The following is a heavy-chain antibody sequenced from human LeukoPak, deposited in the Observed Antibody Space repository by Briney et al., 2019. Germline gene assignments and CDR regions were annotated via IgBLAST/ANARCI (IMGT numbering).Heavy chain of an antibody. CDR1: GFTLGDYA. D-gene: IGHD6-13*01. Sequence: HSGRSLRLSCAASGFTLGDYAMHWVRQAPGKGLEWVSGISWNGGSVGYADSVKGRFTISRDSAKNSLYLQMNSLRAEDTALYYCAKDRRSSWYALSYWGQGTLVTVSS. CDR3: AKDRRSSWYALSY. J-gene: IGHJ4*02. V-gene: IGHV3-9*01. CDR2: ISWNGGSV.